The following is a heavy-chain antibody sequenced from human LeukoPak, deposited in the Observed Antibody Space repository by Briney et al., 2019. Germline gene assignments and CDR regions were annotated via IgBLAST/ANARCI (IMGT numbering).Heavy chain of an antibody. Sequence: PSETLSLTCGVSGGSISTTNWWTWVRQPPGEGLEWIGEVHLSGRTHYNPSLASRVTMSVDMSENHISLRLTSVTAADTAVYYCAREGGPYRPLDYSGQGTLVTVSS. CDR2: VHLSGRT. CDR1: GGSISTTNW. V-gene: IGHV4-4*02. CDR3: AREGGPYRPLDY. J-gene: IGHJ4*02.